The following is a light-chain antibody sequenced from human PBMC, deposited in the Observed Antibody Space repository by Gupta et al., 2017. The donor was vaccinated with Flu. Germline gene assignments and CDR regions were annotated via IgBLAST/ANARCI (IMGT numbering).Light chain of an antibody. Sequence: ERVTLSCRAGESVNRNHLAWYQQKPGLAPRLLMYGTSNRAPGIPDRFSGGGSGTDFTLTIDRLEPEDSALFYCHHYGTSPYTFGQGTKLEIK. CDR1: ESVNRNH. V-gene: IGKV3-20*01. CDR3: HHYGTSPYT. CDR2: GTS. J-gene: IGKJ2*01.